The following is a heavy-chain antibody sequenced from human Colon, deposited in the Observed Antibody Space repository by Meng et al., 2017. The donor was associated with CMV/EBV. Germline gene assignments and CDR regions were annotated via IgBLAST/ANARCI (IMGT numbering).Heavy chain of an antibody. CDR2: IYSGGST. CDR1: GFTVSSHY. D-gene: IGHD3-3*01. Sequence: GESLKISCAASGFTVSSHYMSWVRQAPGKGLEWVSVIYSGGSTYYADSVMGGFTISRDNSKNTLFFQMNSLGAEDTAVYYCARDVNDFWSGYYYGMDVWGQGTTVTVSS. J-gene: IGHJ6*02. V-gene: IGHV3-66*02. CDR3: ARDVNDFWSGYYYGMDV.